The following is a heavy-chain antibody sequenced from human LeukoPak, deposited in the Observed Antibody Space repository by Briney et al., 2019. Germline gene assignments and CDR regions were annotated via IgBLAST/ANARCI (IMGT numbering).Heavy chain of an antibody. V-gene: IGHV3-21*01. CDR3: ARDLVRDCSSTSCYTPCDY. Sequence: GGSLRLSCAASGFTLSTYSMNWVRQAPGKGLEWVSSISSSSRYIYYADPVKGRFTISRDNAKNSLYLQMNSLRAEDTAVYYCARDLVRDCSSTSCYTPCDYWGQGTLVTVPS. CDR1: GFTLSTYS. CDR2: ISSSSRYI. J-gene: IGHJ4*02. D-gene: IGHD2-2*02.